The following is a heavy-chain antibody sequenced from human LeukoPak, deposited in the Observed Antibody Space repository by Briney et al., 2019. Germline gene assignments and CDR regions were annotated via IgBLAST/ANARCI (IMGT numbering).Heavy chain of an antibody. V-gene: IGHV1-2*02. J-gene: IGHJ5*02. CDR1: GYTFTGYY. Sequence: ASVKVFCKASGYTFTGYYMHWVRQAPGQGLEWMGWINPNSGGTNYAQKFQGRVTMTRDTSISTAYMELSRLRSDDTAVYYCARDHCSSTSCYYRWWFDPWGQGTLVTVSS. CDR3: ARDHCSSTSCYYRWWFDP. D-gene: IGHD2-2*01. CDR2: INPNSGGT.